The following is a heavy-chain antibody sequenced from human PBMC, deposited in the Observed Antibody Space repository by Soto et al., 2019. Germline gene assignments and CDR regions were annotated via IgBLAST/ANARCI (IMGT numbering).Heavy chain of an antibody. D-gene: IGHD1-26*01. CDR2: IYYSGST. CDR3: ARAMGGSYYGYWFDP. Sequence: SETLSLTCTVSGGSISSYYWSWIRQPPGKGLEWIGYIYYSGSTNYKPSLKSRVTISVDTSKNQFSLKLSSVTAADTAVYYCARAMGGSYYGYWFDPWGQGTLVTVSS. V-gene: IGHV4-59*01. CDR1: GGSISSYY. J-gene: IGHJ5*02.